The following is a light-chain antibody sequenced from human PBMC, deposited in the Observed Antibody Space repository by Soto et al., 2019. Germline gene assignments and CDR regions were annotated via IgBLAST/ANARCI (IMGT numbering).Light chain of an antibody. V-gene: IGLV2-11*01. Sequence: QSALTQPRSVSGSPGQSVTISCTGTSSDVGGYNYVSWYQQHPGKAPKLILYDVTKRPSGVPDRFSGSKSGNTASLTISGLQAEDEADYHCCSYAGSYVFVFGTGTKVTVL. CDR3: CSYAGSYVFV. CDR1: SSDVGGYNY. CDR2: DVT. J-gene: IGLJ1*01.